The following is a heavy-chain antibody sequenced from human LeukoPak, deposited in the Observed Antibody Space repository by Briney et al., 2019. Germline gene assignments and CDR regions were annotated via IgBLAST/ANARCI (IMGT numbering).Heavy chain of an antibody. D-gene: IGHD2-2*01. Sequence: GGSLRLSCAASGFTFSSYGMHWVRQAPGKGLEWVAVISYDGSNKYYADSVKGRFTISRDNSKNTLYLQMNSLRAEDTAVYYCARDSVVPAAIFDYWGQGTLVTVSS. CDR3: ARDSVVPAAIFDY. CDR1: GFTFSSYG. CDR2: ISYDGSNK. V-gene: IGHV3-30*03. J-gene: IGHJ4*02.